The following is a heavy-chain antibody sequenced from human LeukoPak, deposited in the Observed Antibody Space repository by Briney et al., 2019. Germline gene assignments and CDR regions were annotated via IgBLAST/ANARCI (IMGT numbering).Heavy chain of an antibody. CDR1: GFTLSDYY. Sequence: GGSLRLSCTASGFTLSDYYMSWIRQAPGKGLEWVSYISSSGSSIFYADSVKGRFTISRDNAKNSLYLQMNSLRAEDTALYYRARFGYDFWSGYHDCWGQGTPVTVSS. J-gene: IGHJ4*02. CDR3: ARFGYDFWSGYHDC. V-gene: IGHV3-11*01. CDR2: ISSSGSSI. D-gene: IGHD3-3*01.